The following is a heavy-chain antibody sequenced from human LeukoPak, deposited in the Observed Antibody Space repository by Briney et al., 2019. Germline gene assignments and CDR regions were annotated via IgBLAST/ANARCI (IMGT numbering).Heavy chain of an antibody. CDR1: GGSISSYY. J-gene: IGHJ4*02. CDR2: IYYSGST. V-gene: IGHV4-59*01. D-gene: IGHD3-16*01. CDR3: ARMMDYFDY. Sequence: SETLSLTCTVSGGSISSYYWSWIRQPPGKGLEWIGYIYYSGSTNYNPSLKSRVTISVDTSKNQFSLKLSSVTAADTAVYYCARMMDYFDYWGQGTLVTVSS.